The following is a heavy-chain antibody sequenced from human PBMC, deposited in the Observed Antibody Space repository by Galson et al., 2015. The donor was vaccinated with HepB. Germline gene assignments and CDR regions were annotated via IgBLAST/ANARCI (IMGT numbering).Heavy chain of an antibody. CDR2: IIPILGIA. J-gene: IGHJ3*02. CDR1: GGTFSSYA. CDR3: AREGIRIGKPTRAFDI. D-gene: IGHD1-14*01. V-gene: IGHV1-69*10. Sequence: SVKVSCKASGGTFSSYAISWVRQAPGQGLEWMGGIIPILGIANYAQKFQGRVTITADKSTSTAYMELSSLRSEDTAVYYCAREGIRIGKPTRAFDIWGQGTMVTVSS.